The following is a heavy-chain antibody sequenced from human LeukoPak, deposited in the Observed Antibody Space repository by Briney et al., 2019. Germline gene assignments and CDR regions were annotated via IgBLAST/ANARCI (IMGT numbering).Heavy chain of an antibody. CDR2: ISSTGTTI. V-gene: IGHV3-48*01. CDR1: GFMFSSYS. Sequence: GGSLRLSCAASGFMFSSYSMNWVRQAPGKGLEWVSYISSTGTTIYYADSVEGRFTISRDNAKNSLYLQMNSLRAEDTAVYYCARDRGARGYYMDVWGKGTTVTVSS. D-gene: IGHD3-10*01. CDR3: ARDRGARGYYMDV. J-gene: IGHJ6*03.